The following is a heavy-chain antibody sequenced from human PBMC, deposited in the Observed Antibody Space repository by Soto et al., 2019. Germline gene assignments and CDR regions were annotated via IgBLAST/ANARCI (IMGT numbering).Heavy chain of an antibody. J-gene: IGHJ5*02. V-gene: IGHV2-5*02. CDR1: GFSLTRGVG. CDR3: AHKPLTTTGAFDP. CDR2: IYWDDDK. Sequence: QITLKESGPALVKPTQTLTLTCTFSGFSLTRGVGVAWIRQPLGKALEWLALIYWDDDKRYSSSLKSRLTITKDTSKNQVVLIMTNMDPVDTATYYWAHKPLTTTGAFDPWGQGTLVTVSS. D-gene: IGHD4-17*01.